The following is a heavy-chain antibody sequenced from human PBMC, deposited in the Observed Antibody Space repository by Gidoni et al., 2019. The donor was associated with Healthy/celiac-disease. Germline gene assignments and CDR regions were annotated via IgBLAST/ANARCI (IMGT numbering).Heavy chain of an antibody. CDR2: ICPGDSDT. V-gene: IGHV5-51*01. Sequence: EVQLVQSGAEVKKPGESLTISCKGPGYTSTSYWIGWVRHMPGKGLEWMGLICPGDSDTRYSPNVQGKVTISADKAISTAYLQWSSLKAADTAVYYCARHPDSSSWYYWFDPWGQGTLVTVSS. J-gene: IGHJ5*02. CDR3: ARHPDSSSWYYWFDP. CDR1: GYTSTSYW. D-gene: IGHD6-13*01.